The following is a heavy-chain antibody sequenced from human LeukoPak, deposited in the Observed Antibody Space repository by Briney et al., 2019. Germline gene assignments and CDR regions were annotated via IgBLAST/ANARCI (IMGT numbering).Heavy chain of an antibody. J-gene: IGHJ4*02. CDR1: GFTVSSNF. V-gene: IGHV3-53*01. D-gene: IGHD2-15*01. Sequence: GGSLRLSRAASGFTVSSNFMTWVRQAPGKGLEWISMLYSGDDSYYPDSVKGRFTISRDTSKNTLSLQMNSLRAEDTAMYYCTSLGGNAAGYWGQGTLVTVSS. CDR2: LYSGDDS. CDR3: TSLGGNAAGY.